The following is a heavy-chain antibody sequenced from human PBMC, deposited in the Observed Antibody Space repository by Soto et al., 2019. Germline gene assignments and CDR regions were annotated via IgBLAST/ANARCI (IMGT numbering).Heavy chain of an antibody. D-gene: IGHD3-9*01. CDR1: GGSFSGYY. Sequence: QVQLQQWGAGLLKPSETLSLTCAVYGGSFSGYYWSWIRQPPGKGLEWIGEINHSGSTNYNPSLKSRVTISVDTSKNQFSLKLSSVTAADTAVYYCASCHDILTGYPNWFDPWGQGTLVTVSS. CDR2: INHSGST. J-gene: IGHJ5*02. CDR3: ASCHDILTGYPNWFDP. V-gene: IGHV4-34*01.